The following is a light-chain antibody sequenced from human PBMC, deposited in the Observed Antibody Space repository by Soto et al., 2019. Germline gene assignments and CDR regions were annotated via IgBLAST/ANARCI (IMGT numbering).Light chain of an antibody. CDR2: GAS. Sequence: EIVLTQSPGALSFSPAERSTLSCMSSQSVTSNYLAWYQQKRGQAPRLLIDGASSRATGIPDRFSGSGSGTDFTLTISRLEPEDFAVYYCQQYGSSPRTFGQGTKVDIK. CDR3: QQYGSSPRT. J-gene: IGKJ1*01. V-gene: IGKV3-20*01. CDR1: QSVTSNY.